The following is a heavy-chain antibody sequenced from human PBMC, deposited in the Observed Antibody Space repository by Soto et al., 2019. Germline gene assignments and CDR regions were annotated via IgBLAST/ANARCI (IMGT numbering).Heavy chain of an antibody. J-gene: IGHJ4*02. CDR3: VRESARVSPNYDS. Sequence: EVQLLESAGCLVQPGGSLRLSCAASGFTFSNYAMSWVRQAPGKGLEWVSTLTRRGNTPYADSVRGRFTISRDNSKNSLFLQVDSLIAEDTAVYYCVRESARVSPNYDSWGRGTLVTVSS. V-gene: IGHV3-23*01. D-gene: IGHD2-21*01. CDR2: LTRRGNT. CDR1: GFTFSNYA.